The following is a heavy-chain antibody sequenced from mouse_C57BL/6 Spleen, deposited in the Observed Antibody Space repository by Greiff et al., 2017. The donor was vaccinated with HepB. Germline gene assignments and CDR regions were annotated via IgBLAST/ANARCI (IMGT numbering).Heavy chain of an antibody. D-gene: IGHD2-1*01. Sequence: VQRVESGPELVKPGASVKLSCKASGYTFTSYDINWVKQRPGQGLEWIGWIYPRDGSTKYNEKFKGKATLTVDTSSSTAYMELHSLTSEDSAVYFCARSGDYGNYAYFDYWGQGTTLTVSS. J-gene: IGHJ2*01. CDR2: IYPRDGST. CDR3: ARSGDYGNYAYFDY. V-gene: IGHV1-85*01. CDR1: GYTFTSYD.